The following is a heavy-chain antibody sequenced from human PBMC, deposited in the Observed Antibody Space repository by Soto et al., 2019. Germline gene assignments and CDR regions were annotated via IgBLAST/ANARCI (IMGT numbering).Heavy chain of an antibody. V-gene: IGHV4-34*01. J-gene: IGHJ6*02. CDR1: GGSFSGYY. D-gene: IGHD2-2*01. Sequence: QVQLQQWGAGLLKPSETLSLTCAVYGGSFSGYYWSWIRQPPGKGLEWIGEINHSGSTNYNPSLKSRVTISVDTSKNQFSLKLSSVTAADTAVYYCARAPSGANCSSTSCQHNYYYGMDVWGQGTTVTVSS. CDR3: ARAPSGANCSSTSCQHNYYYGMDV. CDR2: INHSGST.